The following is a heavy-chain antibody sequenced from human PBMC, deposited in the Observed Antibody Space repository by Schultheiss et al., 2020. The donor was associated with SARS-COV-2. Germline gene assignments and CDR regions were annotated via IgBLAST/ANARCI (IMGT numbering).Heavy chain of an antibody. CDR3: ARVRQLADMDV. CDR2: ISSSSSYI. Sequence: GGSLRLSCAASGFTFSSYGMHWVRQAPGKGLEWVSSISSSSSYIYYADSVKGRFTISRDNAKNSLYLQMNSLRAKDTAVYYCARVRQLADMDVWGKGTTVTVSS. J-gene: IGHJ6*03. CDR1: GFTFSSYG. D-gene: IGHD6-6*01. V-gene: IGHV3-21*01.